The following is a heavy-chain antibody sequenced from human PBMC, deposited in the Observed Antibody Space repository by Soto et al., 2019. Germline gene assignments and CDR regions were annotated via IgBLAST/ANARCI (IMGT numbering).Heavy chain of an antibody. Sequence: ASVKVSCKVSGYTLTELSMHWVRQAPGKGLEWMGGFDPEDGETIYAQKFQGRVTMTEDTSTDTAYMELSSLGSEDTAVYYCATLGMVRGTQIFYYYYYMDVWGKGTTVTVSS. CDR2: FDPEDGET. V-gene: IGHV1-24*01. D-gene: IGHD3-10*01. CDR1: GYTLTELS. J-gene: IGHJ6*03. CDR3: ATLGMVRGTQIFYYYYYMDV.